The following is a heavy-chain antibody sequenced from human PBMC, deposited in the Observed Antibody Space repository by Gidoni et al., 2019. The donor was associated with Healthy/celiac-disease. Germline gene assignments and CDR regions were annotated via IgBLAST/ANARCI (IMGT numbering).Heavy chain of an antibody. J-gene: IGHJ2*01. CDR3: ARVGLSESYWYFDL. Sequence: QVQLVQSGADVKKPGAAVKVSCKASGYTFTRYGISWVRPAPGQGNEWLGWISAYNGNTNYAQKLQGRVTMTTDTSTGTAYMELRSLRSDDTAVYYCARVGLSESYWYFDLWGRVTLVTVSS. CDR1: GYTFTRYG. D-gene: IGHD3-16*01. V-gene: IGHV1-18*01. CDR2: ISAYNGNT.